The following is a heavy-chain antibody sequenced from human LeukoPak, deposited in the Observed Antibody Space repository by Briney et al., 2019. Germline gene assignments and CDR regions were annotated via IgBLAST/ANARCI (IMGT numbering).Heavy chain of an antibody. CDR1: SGSISSGGYS. J-gene: IGHJ4*02. D-gene: IGHD4-17*01. Sequence: PSETLSLTCAVSSGSISSGGYSWSWIRQPPGKGLEWIGYIYHSGSTYYNPSLKSRVTISVDRSKNQFSLKLSSVTAADTAVYYCASGVGDYDFDYWGQGTLVTVSS. CDR2: IYHSGST. CDR3: ASGVGDYDFDY. V-gene: IGHV4-30-2*01.